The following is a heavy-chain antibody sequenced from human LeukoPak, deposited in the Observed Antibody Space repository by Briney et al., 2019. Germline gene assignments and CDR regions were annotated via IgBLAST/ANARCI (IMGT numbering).Heavy chain of an antibody. CDR2: ISWNSGSI. CDR3: AKAPTATRYSNSWYPE. D-gene: IGHD6-13*01. Sequence: PGGSLRLSCAASGFTLDDYAMHWVRQAPGKGLEWVSGISWNSGSIGYADSVKGRFTISRHNAKNSLYLQMNSLRAEDTALYYCAKAPTATRYSNSWYPEWGQGTLVTVSS. J-gene: IGHJ4*02. V-gene: IGHV3-9*01. CDR1: GFTLDDYA.